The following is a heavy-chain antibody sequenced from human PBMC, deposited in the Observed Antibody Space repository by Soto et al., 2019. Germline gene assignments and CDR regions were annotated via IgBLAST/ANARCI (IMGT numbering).Heavy chain of an antibody. V-gene: IGHV2-5*02. J-gene: IGHJ4*02. CDR1: GFSLSTSGVG. Sequence: QITLKESGPTLVKPTQTLTLTCTFSGFSLSTSGVGVGWIRQPPGKALEWLALIYWDDDKRYSPSLKSRLTXXXXXXXXXXXXXXXXXXXXXXXXXXXXXXXXXXXXXXXXXXXXXXQGTLVTVSS. CDR3: XXXXXXXXXXXXXXXXX. CDR2: IYWDDDK.